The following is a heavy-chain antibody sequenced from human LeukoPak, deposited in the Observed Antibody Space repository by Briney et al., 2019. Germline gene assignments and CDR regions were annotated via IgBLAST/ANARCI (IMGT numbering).Heavy chain of an antibody. CDR3: ARDESVYDFWSGYYSHKFDY. CDR1: GYSISSGYY. V-gene: IGHV4-38-2*02. J-gene: IGHJ4*02. CDR2: IYHSGST. D-gene: IGHD3-3*01. Sequence: SETLSLTCTVSGYSISSGYYWGWIRQPPGKGLEWIGSIYHSGSTYYNPSLKSRVTISVDTSKYQFSLKLSSVTAADTAVYYCARDESVYDFWSGYYSHKFDYWGQGTLVTVSS.